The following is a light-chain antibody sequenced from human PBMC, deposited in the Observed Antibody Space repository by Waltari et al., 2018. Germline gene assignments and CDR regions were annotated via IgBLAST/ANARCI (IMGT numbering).Light chain of an antibody. J-gene: IGKJ1*01. V-gene: IGKV1-27*01. CDR3: QKYNSAPPWT. CDR1: QGISNY. Sequence: DIHMTQSTSSLSASVGDRVTITCRASQGISNYLAWYQQKPGKVPKLLIYAASTLQSGVPSRFSGSGSGTDFTLTISSLQPEDVAIYYCQKYNSAPPWTFGQGTKVEIK. CDR2: AAS.